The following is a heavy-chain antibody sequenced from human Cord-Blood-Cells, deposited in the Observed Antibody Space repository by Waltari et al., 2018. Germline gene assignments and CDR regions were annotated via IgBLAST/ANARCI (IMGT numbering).Heavy chain of an antibody. CDR3: ARRRADYYDSSGYYYFDY. V-gene: IGHV1-18*01. CDR1: GYTFTSYG. J-gene: IGHJ4*02. Sequence: QVQLVQSGAEVKKPGASVKVSCKASGYTFTSYGISWVRQAPGQGLEWMGWISANNGKTKDAQKLQGRVTMTTDTSTSTAYMELRSLRSDDTAVYYCARRRADYYDSSGYYYFDYWGQGTLVTVSS. CDR2: ISANNGKT. D-gene: IGHD3-22*01.